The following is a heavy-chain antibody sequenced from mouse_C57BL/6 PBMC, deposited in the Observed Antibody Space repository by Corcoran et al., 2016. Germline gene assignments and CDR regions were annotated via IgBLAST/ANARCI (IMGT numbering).Heavy chain of an antibody. Sequence: QVTLKESGPGILQSSQTLSLTCSFSGFSLSTSGMGVSWIRQPSGKGLEWLAHIYWDDDKRYNPSLKSRLTISKDTSRNQVFLKITSVDTADTAKYYCARREGSSYVDWYFDVWGTGTTVTVSS. CDR1: GFSLSTSGMG. CDR2: IYWDDDK. V-gene: IGHV8-12*01. CDR3: ARREGSSYVDWYFDV. D-gene: IGHD1-1*01. J-gene: IGHJ1*03.